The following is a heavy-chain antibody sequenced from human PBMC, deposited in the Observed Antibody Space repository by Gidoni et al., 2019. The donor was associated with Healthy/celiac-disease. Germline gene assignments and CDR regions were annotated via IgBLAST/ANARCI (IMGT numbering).Heavy chain of an antibody. J-gene: IGHJ5*02. D-gene: IGHD5-12*01. CDR1: GGSFSGYY. CDR2: INHSGST. Sequence: QVQLQQWGAGLLKPSETLSLTCAVYGGSFSGYYWSWNRQPPGKGLEWIGEINHSGSTNYNPSLKSRVTISVDTSKNQFSLKLSSVTAADTAVYYCARRPYSGYDSRGFDPWGQGTLVTVSS. CDR3: ARRPYSGYDSRGFDP. V-gene: IGHV4-34*01.